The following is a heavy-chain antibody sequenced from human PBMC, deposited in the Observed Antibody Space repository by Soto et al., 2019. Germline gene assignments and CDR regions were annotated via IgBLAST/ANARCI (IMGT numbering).Heavy chain of an antibody. CDR1: GLTVSSNY. Sequence: GGSLRLSCAASGLTVSSNYINWVRQAPGKGLEWVSIIYSSGGTTYADSVKGRFTISRDSSKNTVYLQMNSLRAEDTGVYYCARDVSLTFRSDSFDIWGQGTMVTVSS. CDR3: ARDVSLTFRSDSFDI. V-gene: IGHV3-66*01. CDR2: IYSSGGT. D-gene: IGHD3-16*01. J-gene: IGHJ3*02.